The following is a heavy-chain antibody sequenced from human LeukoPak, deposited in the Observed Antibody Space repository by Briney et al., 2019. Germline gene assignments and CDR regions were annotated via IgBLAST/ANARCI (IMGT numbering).Heavy chain of an antibody. J-gene: IGHJ3*02. Sequence: ASVKVSCKASGYTFTSYYMHWVRQAPGQGLEWMGIINPSGGSTSYAQKFQGRVTMTRDMSTSTVYMELSSLRSEDTDVYYCARGVGVTYYYDSSGYYYVPAFDIWGQGTMVTVSS. CDR2: INPSGGST. D-gene: IGHD3-22*01. V-gene: IGHV1-46*01. CDR1: GYTFTSYY. CDR3: ARGVGVTYYYDSSGYYYVPAFDI.